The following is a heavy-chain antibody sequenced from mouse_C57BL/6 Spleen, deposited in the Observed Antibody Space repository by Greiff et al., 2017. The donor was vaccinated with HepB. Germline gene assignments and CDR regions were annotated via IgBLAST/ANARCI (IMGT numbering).Heavy chain of an antibody. V-gene: IGHV1-4*01. CDR3: AREGIYYGNYTGDY. CDR1: GYTFTSYT. D-gene: IGHD2-1*01. J-gene: IGHJ2*01. Sequence: VQRVESGAELARPGASVKMSCKASGYTFTSYTMHWVKQRPGQGLEWIGYINPSSGYTKYNQKFKDKATLTADKSSSTAYMQLSSLTSEDSAVYYCAREGIYYGNYTGDYWGQGTTLTVSS. CDR2: INPSSGYT.